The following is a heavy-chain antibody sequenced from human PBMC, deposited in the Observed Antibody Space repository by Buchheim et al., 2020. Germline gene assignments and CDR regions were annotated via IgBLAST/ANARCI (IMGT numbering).Heavy chain of an antibody. CDR3: ARGRRYSSRYYMDV. J-gene: IGHJ6*03. V-gene: IGHV4-31*03. Sequence: QVQLQESGPGLVKPSQTLSLTCTVSGGSISSGGYYWSWIRQPPGKGLEWIREINHSGSTNYNPSLKSRVTISVDTSKNQFSLKLSSVTAADTAVYYCARGRRYSSRYYMDVWGKGTT. D-gene: IGHD6-19*01. CDR2: INHSGST. CDR1: GGSISSGGYY.